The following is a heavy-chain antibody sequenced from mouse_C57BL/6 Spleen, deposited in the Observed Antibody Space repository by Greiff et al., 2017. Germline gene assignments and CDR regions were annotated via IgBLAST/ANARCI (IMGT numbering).Heavy chain of an antibody. Sequence: VQLKESGPGLVKPSQSLSLTCSVTGYSITSGYYWNWIRQFPGNKLEWMGYISYDGSNNYNPSLKNRISITRDTSKNQFFLKLNSVTTEDTATYYCARVEDYSNYVWFAYWGQGTLVTVSA. CDR3: ARVEDYSNYVWFAY. D-gene: IGHD2-5*01. V-gene: IGHV3-6*01. J-gene: IGHJ3*01. CDR1: GYSITSGYY. CDR2: ISYDGSN.